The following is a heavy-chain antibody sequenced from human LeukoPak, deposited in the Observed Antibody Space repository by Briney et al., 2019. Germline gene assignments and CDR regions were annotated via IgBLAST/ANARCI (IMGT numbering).Heavy chain of an antibody. CDR2: IYTSGST. D-gene: IGHD3-22*01. CDR1: GGSISSHY. Sequence: SETLSLTCTVSGGSISSHYWSWIRQPAGKGLEWIGRIYTSGSTNYNPSLKSRVTMSVDKTKNQFSLKLNSVTAADTALYYCAREGYYDSSGYLDYYYMDVWGKGTTVTVSS. CDR3: AREGYYDSSGYLDYYYMDV. V-gene: IGHV4-4*07. J-gene: IGHJ6*03.